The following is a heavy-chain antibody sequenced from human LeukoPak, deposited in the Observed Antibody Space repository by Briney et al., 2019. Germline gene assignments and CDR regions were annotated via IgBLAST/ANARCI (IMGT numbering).Heavy chain of an antibody. CDR1: GFTFSDYY. J-gene: IGHJ4*02. CDR3: AKAPTTIFGVVIMVPDY. D-gene: IGHD3-3*01. V-gene: IGHV3-23*01. Sequence: GGSQRLSCAASGFTFSDYYMTWVRQAPGKGLEWVSAISGSGGSTYYADSVKGRFTISRDNSKNTLYLQMNSLRAEDTAVYYCAKAPTTIFGVVIMVPDYWGQGTLVTVSS. CDR2: ISGSGGST.